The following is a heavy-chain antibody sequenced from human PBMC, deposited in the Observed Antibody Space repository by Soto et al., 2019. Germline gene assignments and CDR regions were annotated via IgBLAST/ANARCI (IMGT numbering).Heavy chain of an antibody. V-gene: IGHV1-18*01. J-gene: IGHJ4*02. D-gene: IGHD3-16*01. Sequence: ASVKVSCKASGYTFTSYGISWVRQAPGQGLEWMGWISAYNGNTNYAQKLQGRVTMTTDTSTSTAYMELRSLRSDDTAVYYCARDSHFEGMMSFCGVLAYWGQGTLVTVSS. CDR3: ARDSHFEGMMSFCGVLAY. CDR1: GYTFTSYG. CDR2: ISAYNGNT.